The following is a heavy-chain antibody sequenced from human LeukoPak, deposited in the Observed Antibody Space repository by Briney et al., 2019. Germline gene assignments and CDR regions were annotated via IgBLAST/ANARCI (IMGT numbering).Heavy chain of an antibody. CDR2: IYYSGST. CDR1: GGSISSYY. J-gene: IGHJ4*02. V-gene: IGHV4-59*01. CDR3: ARIGYCTNGVCSDYFDC. D-gene: IGHD2-8*01. Sequence: SETLSLTCTVSGGSISSYYWSWIRQPPGKGLEWIGYIYYSGSTNYNPSLKSRVTISVDTSKNQFSLKLSSATAADTAVYYCARIGYCTNGVCSDYFDCWGQGTLVTVSS.